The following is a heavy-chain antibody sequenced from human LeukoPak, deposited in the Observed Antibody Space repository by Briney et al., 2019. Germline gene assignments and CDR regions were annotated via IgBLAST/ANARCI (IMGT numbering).Heavy chain of an antibody. J-gene: IGHJ4*02. Sequence: ASVRVSCKASGYTFTGYYMHWVRQAPGQGLEWMGGINPNSGGTNYAQKFQGRVTMTRDTSISTAYMELSRLRSDDTAVYYCARVVTVVPYYFDYWGQGTLVTVSS. V-gene: IGHV1-2*02. CDR1: GYTFTGYY. CDR2: INPNSGGT. D-gene: IGHD3-10*01. CDR3: ARVVTVVPYYFDY.